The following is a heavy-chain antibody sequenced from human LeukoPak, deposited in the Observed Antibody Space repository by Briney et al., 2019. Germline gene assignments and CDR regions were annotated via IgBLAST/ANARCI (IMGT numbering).Heavy chain of an antibody. Sequence: GESLKISCKGSGYSFTSYWIGWVRQMPGKGLEWMGIIYPGDSDTRYSPSFQGQVTISADKSISTAYLQWSSLKASDAAMYYCARFAAAGALYFDSWGQGTLVTVSS. J-gene: IGHJ4*02. D-gene: IGHD6-13*01. CDR2: IYPGDSDT. V-gene: IGHV5-51*01. CDR3: ARFAAAGALYFDS. CDR1: GYSFTSYW.